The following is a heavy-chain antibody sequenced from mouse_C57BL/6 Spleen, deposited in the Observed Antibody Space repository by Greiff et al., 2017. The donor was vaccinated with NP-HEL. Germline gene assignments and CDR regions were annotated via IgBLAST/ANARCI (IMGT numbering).Heavy chain of an antibody. V-gene: IGHV14-4*01. CDR3: TKGPYGNYVDY. Sequence: VQLQQSGAELVRPGASVKLSCTASGFNIEDDYMHWVKQRPEQGLEWIGWIDPENGDTEYASKFQGKATITADTSSNTAYLQLSSLTSEDTAVYYCTKGPYGNYVDYWGQGTTLTVSS. CDR1: GFNIEDDY. J-gene: IGHJ2*01. CDR2: IDPENGDT. D-gene: IGHD2-1*01.